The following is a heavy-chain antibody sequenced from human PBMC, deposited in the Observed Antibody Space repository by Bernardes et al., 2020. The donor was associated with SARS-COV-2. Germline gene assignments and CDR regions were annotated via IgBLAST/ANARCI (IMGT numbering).Heavy chain of an antibody. D-gene: IGHD6-19*01. CDR2: INHSGST. J-gene: IGHJ6*03. V-gene: IGHV4-34*01. CDR3: ARGPSYSSGDYYYMDV. Sequence: SEPLSLTCAVYGGSFSGYYWSWIRQPPGKGLEWIGEINHSGSTNYNPSLKSRVTISVDTSKNQFSLKLSSVTAADTAVYYCARGPSYSSGDYYYMDVWGKGTTVTVSS. CDR1: GGSFSGYY.